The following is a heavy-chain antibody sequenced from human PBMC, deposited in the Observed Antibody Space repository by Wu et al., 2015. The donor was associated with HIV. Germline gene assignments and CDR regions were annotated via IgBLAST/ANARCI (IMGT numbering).Heavy chain of an antibody. Sequence: QVQLVQSGAEVKKPGASVKVSCKASGYTFTSYDINWVRQATGQGLEWMGWMNPNSGNTGYAQKFQGRVTMTRNTSISTAYMELSSLRSEDTAVYYCARSVLRYFDLVITFFPYFDYWGQGTLVTVSS. CDR2: MNPNSGNT. CDR3: ARSVLRYFDLVITFFPYFDY. V-gene: IGHV1-8*01. D-gene: IGHD3-9*01. J-gene: IGHJ4*02. CDR1: GYTFTSYD.